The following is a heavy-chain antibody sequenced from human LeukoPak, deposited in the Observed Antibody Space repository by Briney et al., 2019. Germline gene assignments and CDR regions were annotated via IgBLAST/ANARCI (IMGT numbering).Heavy chain of an antibody. CDR3: AKVRYQLLIDY. V-gene: IGHV3-66*01. Sequence: PGGSLRLSCAASEFSVGSNYMTWVRQAPGKGLEWVSLIYSGGSTYYADSVKGRFTISRDNSKNTLYLQMNSLRADDTAVYYCAKVRYQLLIDYWGQGTLVTVSS. D-gene: IGHD2-2*01. CDR2: IYSGGST. J-gene: IGHJ4*02. CDR1: EFSVGSNY.